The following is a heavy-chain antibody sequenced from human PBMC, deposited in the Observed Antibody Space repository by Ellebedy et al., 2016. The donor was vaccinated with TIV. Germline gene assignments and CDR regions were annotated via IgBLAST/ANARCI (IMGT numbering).Heavy chain of an antibody. CDR3: ARPGGFGKLPLDF. J-gene: IGHJ4*02. CDR2: IKQDGSER. V-gene: IGHV3-7*01. CDR1: GFTFSNYW. D-gene: IGHD3-10*01. Sequence: GESLKISCAASGFTFSNYWMTWVRQAPVKGLEWVAHIKQDGSEREYVDSVKGRFTISRDNAKNSLYLQMDSLRAEDAAIYYCARPGGFGKLPLDFWGQGILVTVSS.